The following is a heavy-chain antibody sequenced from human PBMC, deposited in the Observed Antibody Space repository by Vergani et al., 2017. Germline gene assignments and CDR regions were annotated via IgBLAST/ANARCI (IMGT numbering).Heavy chain of an antibody. CDR2: ISGSGGST. D-gene: IGHD1-26*01. CDR3: AKDAKGIGGATHDHDAFDI. J-gene: IGHJ3*02. CDR1: GFTFSSYA. Sequence: EVQLLESGGGLVQPGGSLRLSCAASGFTFSSYAMSWVRQAPGKGLEWVSAISGSGGSTYYADSVKGRFTISRDNSKNTLYLQMNSLRAEDTAVYYCAKDAKGIGGATHDHDAFDIWGQGTMVTVSS. V-gene: IGHV3-23*01.